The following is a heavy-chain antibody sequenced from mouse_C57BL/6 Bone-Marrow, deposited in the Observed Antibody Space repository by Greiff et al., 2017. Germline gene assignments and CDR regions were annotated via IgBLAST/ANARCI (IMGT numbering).Heavy chain of an antibody. V-gene: IGHV1-78*01. J-gene: IGHJ3*01. D-gene: IGHD2-4*01. CDR1: GYTFTDYT. CDR2: IYPRDGST. Sequence: VQLQQSDAELVKPGASVKISCKASGYTFTDYTIHWVKQRPEQGLEWIGYIYPRDGSTKYNEKFKGKATLTADKSSSTAYMQLNSLTSEDSAVYFCARVDYDYGCFAYWGRGTRVTVSA. CDR3: ARVDYDYGCFAY.